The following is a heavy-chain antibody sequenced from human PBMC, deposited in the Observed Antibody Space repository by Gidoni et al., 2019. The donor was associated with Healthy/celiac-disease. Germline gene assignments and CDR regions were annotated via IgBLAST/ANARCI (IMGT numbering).Heavy chain of an antibody. Sequence: EVQLVESGGGLVQPGRSLSLSCAASGFTFDDYAMHWVRQAPGKGLGWVSGISWNSGSIGYADSVKGRFTISRDNAKNSLYLQMNSLRAEDTALYYCAKETSRASAFDIWGQGTMVTVSS. CDR1: GFTFDDYA. J-gene: IGHJ3*02. V-gene: IGHV3-9*01. CDR3: AKETSRASAFDI. CDR2: ISWNSGSI.